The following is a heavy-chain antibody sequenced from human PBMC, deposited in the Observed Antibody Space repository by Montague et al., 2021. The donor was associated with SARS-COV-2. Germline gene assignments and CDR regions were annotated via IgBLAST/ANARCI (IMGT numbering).Heavy chain of an antibody. D-gene: IGHD5-24*01. V-gene: IGHV3-30-3*01. Sequence: SLRLSCAASGFIFSSYAMHWVRQAPGKGLEWVAVISYDGSNKYYADSVKGRFTISRDNSKNTLYLQMNSLRAEDTAVYYCARGMALHDAFDIWGQGAMVTVSS. CDR3: ARGMALHDAFDI. CDR2: ISYDGSNK. J-gene: IGHJ3*02. CDR1: GFIFSSYA.